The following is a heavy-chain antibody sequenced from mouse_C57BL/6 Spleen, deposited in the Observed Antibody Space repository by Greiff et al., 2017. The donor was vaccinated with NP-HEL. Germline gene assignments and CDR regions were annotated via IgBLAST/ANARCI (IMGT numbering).Heavy chain of an antibody. CDR1: GYTFTSYW. D-gene: IGHD1-1*01. V-gene: IGHV1-50*01. CDR3: ARRGLFGDYYYGGY. J-gene: IGHJ2*01. Sequence: VQLQQPGAELVKPGASVKLSCKASGYTFTSYWMQWVKQRPGQGLEWIGEIDPSDSYTNYNQKFKGKATLTVDTSSSTAYMQLSSLTSEDSAVYYCARRGLFGDYYYGGYWGQGTTLTVSS. CDR2: IDPSDSYT.